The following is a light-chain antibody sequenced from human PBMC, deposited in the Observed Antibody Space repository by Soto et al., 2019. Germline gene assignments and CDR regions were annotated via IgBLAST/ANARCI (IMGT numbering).Light chain of an antibody. Sequence: ESVLTQSPATLSLSPGERATLSCRASQSVGSYLAWYQQKPGQAPRLLIYDASNRATGIPARFSGSGSGTDFPLTISSLEPEDFAVYYCQQRSDWPLTFGGGTQVEIK. CDR3: QQRSDWPLT. V-gene: IGKV3-11*01. J-gene: IGKJ4*01. CDR1: QSVGSY. CDR2: DAS.